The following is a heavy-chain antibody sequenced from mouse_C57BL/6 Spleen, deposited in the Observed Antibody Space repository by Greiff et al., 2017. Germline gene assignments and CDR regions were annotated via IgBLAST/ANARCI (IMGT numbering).Heavy chain of an antibody. V-gene: IGHV3-6*01. D-gene: IGHD2-5*01. CDR2: ISYDGSN. J-gene: IGHJ1*03. Sequence: LQQSGPGLVKPSQSLSLTCSVTGYSITSGYYWNWIRQFPGNKLEWMGYISYDGSNNYNPSLKNRISITRDTSKNQFFLKLNSVTTEDTATYYCARERSNYYWYFDVWGTGTTVTVSS. CDR3: ARERSNYYWYFDV. CDR1: GYSITSGYY.